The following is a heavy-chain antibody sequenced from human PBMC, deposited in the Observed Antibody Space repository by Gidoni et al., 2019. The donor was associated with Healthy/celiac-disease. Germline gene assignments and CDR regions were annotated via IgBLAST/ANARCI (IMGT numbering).Heavy chain of an antibody. CDR1: GCPFDDYA. CDR2: ISWNSGSI. CDR3: AKDIIAFIAAAGHNFDY. D-gene: IGHD6-13*01. Sequence: VQRVEYGGGWVQPGRSMRLSCAASGCPFDDYAMHWVRQAPGKGLELVSGISWNSGSIGYADSVKGRFTISRDNAKNSLYLQMNSLRAEDTALYYCAKDIIAFIAAAGHNFDYWGQGTLVTVSS. V-gene: IGHV3-9*01. J-gene: IGHJ4*02.